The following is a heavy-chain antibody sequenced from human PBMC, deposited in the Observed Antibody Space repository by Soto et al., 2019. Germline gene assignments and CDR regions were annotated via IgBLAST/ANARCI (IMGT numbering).Heavy chain of an antibody. CDR3: ANDSTVTTSLYFYYYGFDV. D-gene: IGHD4-17*01. V-gene: IGHV3-23*01. J-gene: IGHJ6*02. CDR2: VSGRGGST. Sequence: VHLLESGGGLVQPGGSLRLACTASGFTFNHYAMSWVRQAPGKGLEWVSAVSGRGGSTKYADSVKGRFIISRDNSNSTLYLQMDSLRGEDTDVYYCANDSTVTTSLYFYYYGFDVWGQGTTVTVSS. CDR1: GFTFNHYA.